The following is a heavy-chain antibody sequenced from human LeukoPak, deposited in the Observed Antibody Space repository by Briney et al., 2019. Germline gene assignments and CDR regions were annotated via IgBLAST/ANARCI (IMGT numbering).Heavy chain of an antibody. CDR1: GGSISSSSYY. Sequence: SETLSLTCTVSGGSISSSSYYWGWIRQPPGNGLEWIGTIFYSGSTYYNPSLKSRVTISSDTSKNHFSLKLSSVTAADTAVYYCARTTEGYCRGRSCYSYYYYMDVWGKGTTVTVSS. CDR2: IFYSGST. CDR3: ARTTEGYCRGRSCYSYYYYMDV. V-gene: IGHV4-39*07. J-gene: IGHJ6*03. D-gene: IGHD2-15*01.